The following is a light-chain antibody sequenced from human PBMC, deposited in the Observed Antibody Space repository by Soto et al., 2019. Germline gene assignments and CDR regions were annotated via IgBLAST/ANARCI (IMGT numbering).Light chain of an antibody. CDR1: QSLLHSNGYNY. J-gene: IGKJ2*02. CDR3: MQALQTPCT. CDR2: LGS. Sequence: DIVMTQSPLSLPVTPGEPASISCRSSQSLLHSNGYNYLDWYLQKPGQSPQLLIYLGSNRASGVPDRFSGSGSGTDFTLKISRVEAEDVGVYYFMQALQTPCTFGQGTKLEIK. V-gene: IGKV2-28*01.